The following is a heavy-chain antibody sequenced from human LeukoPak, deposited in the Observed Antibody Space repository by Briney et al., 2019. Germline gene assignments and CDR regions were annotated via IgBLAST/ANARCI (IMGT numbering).Heavy chain of an antibody. J-gene: IGHJ4*02. CDR1: GGSISTYY. V-gene: IGHV4-59*01. D-gene: IGHD3-22*01. CDR2: IYYSGNT. Sequence: SETLSLTCTVSGGSISTYYWSWIRQSPGKGLEWIGYIYYSGNTNYNPSLKSRVTISLDTSKKQFSLKLSSVTAPDTAVYYCPRGGNYYESSGHYYFDYWGQGTLVTVSS. CDR3: PRGGNYYESSGHYYFDY.